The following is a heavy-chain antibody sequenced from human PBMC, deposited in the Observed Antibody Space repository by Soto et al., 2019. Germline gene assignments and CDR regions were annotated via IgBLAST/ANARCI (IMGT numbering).Heavy chain of an antibody. J-gene: IGHJ4*02. CDR1: GGSLSKYY. V-gene: IGHV4-4*07. Sequence: TLSLTCRVSGGSLSKYYWSWIRQPAGKGLEWIGRISTSGHVVSKASLRSRLTMSVDTSKNHFSLKLTSVTAADTAVYYCARDKRDCWSLYTLAFDDWGQGALVTVAS. CDR2: ISTSGHV. CDR3: ARDKRDCWSLYTLAFDD. D-gene: IGHD3-3*01.